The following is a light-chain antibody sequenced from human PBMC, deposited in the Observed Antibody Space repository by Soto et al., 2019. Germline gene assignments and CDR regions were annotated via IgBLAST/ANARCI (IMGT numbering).Light chain of an antibody. V-gene: IGKV1-5*01. J-gene: IGKJ1*01. CDR1: QSISSW. Sequence: DMTLSPSTLSASVGDRVTITCRASQSISSWLAWYQQKSGKAPKLLIYNASSLESGVPSRFSGSGSGTEFTLTISSLQPDDFATYYCQHYDSYSEAFGQGTKVDI. CDR2: NAS. CDR3: QHYDSYSEA.